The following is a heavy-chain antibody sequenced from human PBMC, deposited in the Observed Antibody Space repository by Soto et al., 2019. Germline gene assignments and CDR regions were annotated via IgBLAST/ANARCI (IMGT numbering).Heavy chain of an antibody. CDR3: ARQDDFWSGSGWFDP. V-gene: IGHV4-39*01. D-gene: IGHD3-3*01. CDR2: IFYNGFT. Sequence: QLQLQESGPGLVKPSETLSLTCTVSGGSINNDNYYWGWIRQPPGKGLEWIGIIFYNGFTYYSPSLKSRVTISVDTSKNQCSLKLTSVTAADTAVYYCARQDDFWSGSGWFDPWGQGTLVTVSS. J-gene: IGHJ5*02. CDR1: GGSINNDNYY.